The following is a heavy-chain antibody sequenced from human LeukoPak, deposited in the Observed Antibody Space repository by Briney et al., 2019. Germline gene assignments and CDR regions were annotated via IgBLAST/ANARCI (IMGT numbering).Heavy chain of an antibody. CDR1: GYTFTSYG. CDR2: ISAYNGNT. Sequence: ASVKVSCKASGYTFTSYGISWVRQAPGQGREWMGWISAYNGNTNYAQKLQGRVTMTTDTSTSTAYMELRSLRSDDTAVYYCARRGALYYHGSGSLDDYWGQGTLVTVSS. J-gene: IGHJ4*02. CDR3: ARRGALYYHGSGSLDDY. V-gene: IGHV1-18*01. D-gene: IGHD3-10*01.